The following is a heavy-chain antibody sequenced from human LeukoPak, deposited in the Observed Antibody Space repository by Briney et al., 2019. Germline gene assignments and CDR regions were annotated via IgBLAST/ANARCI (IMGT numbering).Heavy chain of an antibody. J-gene: IGHJ4*02. Sequence: PGGSLRLSCAASGFTFSSYAMSWVRQAPGKGLEWVSAISGSGGSTYYADSVKGRFTISRDNSKNTLYLQMNSLRAEDTAVYYCAKDKVRLGELSFGFDYWGQGTLVTVSS. D-gene: IGHD3-16*02. CDR3: AKDKVRLGELSFGFDY. CDR1: GFTFSSYA. V-gene: IGHV3-23*01. CDR2: ISGSGGST.